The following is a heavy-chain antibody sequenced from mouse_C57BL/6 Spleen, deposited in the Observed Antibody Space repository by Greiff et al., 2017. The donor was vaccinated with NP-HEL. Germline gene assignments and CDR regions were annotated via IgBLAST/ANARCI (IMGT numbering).Heavy chain of an antibody. CDR2: INPSNGGT. Sequence: QVQLQQPGTELVKPGASVKLSCKASGYTFTSYWMHWVKQRPGQGLEWIGNINPSNGGTNYNAKFKSKATLTVDKSSSTAYMQLSSLTSEDSAVYYCARREYYYGSSFFFFDYWGQGTTLTVSS. CDR1: GYTFTSYW. D-gene: IGHD1-1*01. V-gene: IGHV1-53*01. J-gene: IGHJ2*01. CDR3: ARREYYYGSSFFFFDY.